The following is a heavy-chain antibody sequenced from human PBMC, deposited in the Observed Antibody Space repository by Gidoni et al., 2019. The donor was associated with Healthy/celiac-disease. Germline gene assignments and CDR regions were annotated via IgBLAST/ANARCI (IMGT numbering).Heavy chain of an antibody. CDR1: GGTFSSYA. Sequence: QVQLVQSGAEVKKAGSSVKVSNKASGGTFSSYAISWVGQAPGQGLEWMGGIIPIFGTANYAKKFQGRVRITADESTSTAYMELSSLRSEDTAVYYCAGGGGDYSSSWFGYFQHWGQGTLVTVSS. V-gene: IGHV1-69*01. CDR2: IIPIFGTA. D-gene: IGHD6-13*01. J-gene: IGHJ1*01. CDR3: AGGGGDYSSSWFGYFQH.